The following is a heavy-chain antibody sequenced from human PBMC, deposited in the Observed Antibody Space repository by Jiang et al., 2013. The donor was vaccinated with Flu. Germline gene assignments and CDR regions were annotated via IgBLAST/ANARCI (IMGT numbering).Heavy chain of an antibody. V-gene: IGHV3-30*04. CDR1: GFTFSSYA. D-gene: IGHD5-12*01. Sequence: VQLVESGGGVVQPGRSLRLSCAASGFTFSSYAMHWVRQAPGKGLEWVAVISYDGSNKYYADSVKGRFTISRDNSKNTLYLQMNSLRAEDTAVYYCARVGSGYDYGWLGGDHFDYWGQGTLVTVSS. CDR2: ISYDGSNK. CDR3: ARVGSGYDYGWLGGDHFDY. J-gene: IGHJ4*02.